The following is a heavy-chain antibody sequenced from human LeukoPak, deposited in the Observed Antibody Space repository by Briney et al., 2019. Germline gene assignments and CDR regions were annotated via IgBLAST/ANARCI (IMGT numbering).Heavy chain of an antibody. V-gene: IGHV4-59*12. CDR3: ARDVEDTAMEQRFHDAFDI. CDR2: IHYSGST. D-gene: IGHD5-18*01. J-gene: IGHJ3*02. Sequence: SETLSLTCTVSGGTIGPNYCSWIRQPPGKGLEWIGYIHYSGSTNYNPSLKSRVIVSVDTSKNQFSLKLSSVTAADTAVYYCARDVEDTAMEQRFHDAFDIWGQGTMVTVSS. CDR1: GGTIGPNY.